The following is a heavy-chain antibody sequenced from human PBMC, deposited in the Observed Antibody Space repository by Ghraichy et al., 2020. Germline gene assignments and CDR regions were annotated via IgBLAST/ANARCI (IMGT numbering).Heavy chain of an antibody. CDR3: AKERSGYSSSCMAN. Sequence: GGSLRLSCAASGFTFSSYGMHWVRQAPGKGLEWVAFIRYDGSNKYYADSVKGRFTISRDSSKNTLYLQMNSLRAEDTAVYYCAKERSGYSSSCMANWGQGTLVTVSS. CDR1: GFTFSSYG. D-gene: IGHD6-13*01. J-gene: IGHJ4*02. CDR2: IRYDGSNK. V-gene: IGHV3-30*02.